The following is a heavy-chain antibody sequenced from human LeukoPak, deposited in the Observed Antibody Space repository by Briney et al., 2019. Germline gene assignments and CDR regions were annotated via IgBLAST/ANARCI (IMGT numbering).Heavy chain of an antibody. CDR1: GLTVSSNY. CDR2: IYSGGST. CDR3: ARDRPYGGQYFDY. V-gene: IGHV3-66*01. J-gene: IGHJ4*02. D-gene: IGHD5-12*01. Sequence: GGSLRLSCAASGLTVSSNYMSWVRQAPGKGLEWVSVIYSGGSTYYADSVKGRFTISRDNSKNTLYLQMNSLRAEDTAVYYCARDRPYGGQYFDYWGQGTLVTVSS.